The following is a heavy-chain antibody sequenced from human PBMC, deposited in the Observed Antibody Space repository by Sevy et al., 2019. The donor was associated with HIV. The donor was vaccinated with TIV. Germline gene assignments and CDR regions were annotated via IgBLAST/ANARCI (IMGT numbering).Heavy chain of an antibody. CDR3: SRDLRLRGLRYGCFDY. V-gene: IGHV1-2*02. Sequence: ASVKVSCKASGYTFTGQYIHWVRQAPGQGLEWMGWINPNSGNTNYAQEFQGRVTMTRDTSISTAYMELSGLKSDDTAVYYCSRDLRLRGLRYGCFDYWGQGTLVTVSS. CDR2: INPNSGNT. J-gene: IGHJ4*02. CDR1: GYTFTGQY. D-gene: IGHD3-16*01.